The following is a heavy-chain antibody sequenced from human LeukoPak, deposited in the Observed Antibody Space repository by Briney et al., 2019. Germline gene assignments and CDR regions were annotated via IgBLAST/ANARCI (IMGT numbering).Heavy chain of an antibody. J-gene: IGHJ4*02. CDR2: IRSKGNSYAT. Sequence: PGGSLRLSCVASGFSFSVSAMHWVRQASGRGLEWVSRIRSKGNSYATAYAASVKGRFTISRDNSKNTLSLQMNSLRAEDTAVYYCAKDRARRIVVVPATKWGTFDYWGQGTLVTVSS. V-gene: IGHV3-73*01. D-gene: IGHD2-2*01. CDR1: GFSFSVSA. CDR3: AKDRARRIVVVPATKWGTFDY.